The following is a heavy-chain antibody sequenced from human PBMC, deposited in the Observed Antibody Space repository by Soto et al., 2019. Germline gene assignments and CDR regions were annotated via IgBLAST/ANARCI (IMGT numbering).Heavy chain of an antibody. CDR1: ADKFTPYH. Sequence: AAVKVSCRGFADKFTPYHMHLVRQAPGQGLEWMGWINPGSGATSYAQKFQGRVTMTRNTSISTAYMELSSLRSEDTDVYYCERVRAVDALDYWGQGTLVTVSS. CDR3: ERVRAVDALDY. J-gene: IGHJ4*02. D-gene: IGHD6-19*01. V-gene: IGHV1-2*02. CDR2: INPGSGAT.